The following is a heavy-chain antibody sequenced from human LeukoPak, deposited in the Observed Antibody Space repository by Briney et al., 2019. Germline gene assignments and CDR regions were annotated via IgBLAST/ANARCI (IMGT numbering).Heavy chain of an antibody. J-gene: IGHJ3*02. CDR3: ARSITMIVVGMGAFDI. CDR2: INPSGGST. CDR1: GYTFTSYY. Sequence: ASVKVSCKASGYTFTSYYMHWVRQAPGQGLEWMGIINPSGGSTSYAQKFQGRVTMTRDTSTSTVYMELSSLRSEDTAVYYCARSITMIVVGMGAFDIWGQGTMVTVSS. D-gene: IGHD3-22*01. V-gene: IGHV1-46*01.